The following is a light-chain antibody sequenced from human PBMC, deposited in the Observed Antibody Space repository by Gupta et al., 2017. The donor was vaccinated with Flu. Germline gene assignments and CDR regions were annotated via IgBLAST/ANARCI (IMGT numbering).Light chain of an antibody. J-gene: IGKJ2*03. V-gene: IGKV1-33*01. CDR2: DAS. CDR1: QDIGNY. CDR3: QQYGKRPG. Sequence: DIQMTQSPSSLSASVGDRVSITCQASQDIGNYLHWYQQKPGKAPKLLIYDASYLQPGVPSRFSGSGSGTHLTFTISSLQPEDIATYYCQQYGKRPGFGQGTKLEIK.